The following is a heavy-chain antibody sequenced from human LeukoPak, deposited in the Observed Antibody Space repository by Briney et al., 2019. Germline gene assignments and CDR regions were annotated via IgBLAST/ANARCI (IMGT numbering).Heavy chain of an antibody. Sequence: GASVKVSCKASGYTFTNYYMHWVRQAPGQGLEWMGIINPSRTRTSYAQKFQGRVTMTRDMSTTTVYMEPSSLRSEDTAVYYCARSRGQWLVSTDYWGQGTLGTVSS. CDR1: GYTFTNYY. CDR3: ARSRGQWLVSTDY. V-gene: IGHV1-46*01. D-gene: IGHD6-19*01. J-gene: IGHJ4*02. CDR2: INPSRTRT.